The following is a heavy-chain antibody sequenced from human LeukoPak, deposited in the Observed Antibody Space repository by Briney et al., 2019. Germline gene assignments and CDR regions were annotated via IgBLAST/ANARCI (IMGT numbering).Heavy chain of an antibody. CDR1: GFTFSRYT. J-gene: IGHJ4*02. CDR3: AKDRFSSSWYQIDY. Sequence: GGSLRLSCAVSGFTFSRYTMNWVRQVPGKGLEWVSCISGGSGSSSYIYYADSVKGRFTISRDNAKNSLYLQMNSLRAEDTAVYYCAKDRFSSSWYQIDYWGQGTRVTVSS. CDR2: ISGGSGSSSYI. D-gene: IGHD6-13*01. V-gene: IGHV3-21*04.